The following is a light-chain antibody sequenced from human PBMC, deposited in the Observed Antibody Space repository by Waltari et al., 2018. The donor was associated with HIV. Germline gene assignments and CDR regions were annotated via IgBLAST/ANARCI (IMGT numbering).Light chain of an antibody. Sequence: DIKMTQSPSSLSASVGDRVTITCRASRDISNDLAWYQQKPGEVPKLLIYASSSLRSGVPSRFRGSGSGTDFTLTINGLQPEDVASYYCQNYDSAPVAFGQGTRLEI. CDR3: QNYDSAPVA. CDR2: ASS. J-gene: IGKJ5*01. CDR1: RDISND. V-gene: IGKV1-27*01.